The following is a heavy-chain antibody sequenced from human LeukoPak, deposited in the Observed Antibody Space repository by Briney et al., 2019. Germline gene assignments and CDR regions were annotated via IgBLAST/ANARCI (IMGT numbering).Heavy chain of an antibody. D-gene: IGHD3-9*01. V-gene: IGHV1-24*01. Sequence: ASVKVSCKVSGYTLTELSMHWVRQAPGKGLEWMGGFDPEDGETIYAQKFQGRVTMTEDTSTDTAYMELSSLRSEDTAVYYCATVTNDILTTSDGGDAFDIWGQGTMVTASS. CDR2: FDPEDGET. J-gene: IGHJ3*02. CDR1: GYTLTELS. CDR3: ATVTNDILTTSDGGDAFDI.